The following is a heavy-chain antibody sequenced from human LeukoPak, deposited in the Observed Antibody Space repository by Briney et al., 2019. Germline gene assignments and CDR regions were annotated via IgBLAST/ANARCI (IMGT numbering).Heavy chain of an antibody. V-gene: IGHV4-59*01. D-gene: IGHD1-1*01. J-gene: IGHJ3*02. CDR3: ARPQNAGYWKPFDI. CDR1: GGSISSYY. CDR2: IYYSGST. Sequence: SETLSLTCTVSGGSISSYYWSWIRQPPGKGLEWIGYIYYSGSTNYNPSLKSRVTISVDTSKNQFSLKLSSVTAADTAVYYCARPQNAGYWKPFDIWGQGTMVTVPS.